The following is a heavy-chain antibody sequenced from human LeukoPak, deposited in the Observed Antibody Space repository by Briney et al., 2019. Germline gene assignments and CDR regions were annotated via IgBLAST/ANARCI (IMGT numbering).Heavy chain of an antibody. Sequence: GASVKVSCKASGGIFSSYAISWVRQAPGQGLEWMGEIIPIFGTANYTQRFQGRVTITADKSTNTAYMELSSLRSEDTAVYYCARDLTNYYDSSGYYLFDDAFDIWGQGTMVTVSS. D-gene: IGHD3-22*01. CDR1: GGIFSSYA. V-gene: IGHV1-69*06. CDR3: ARDLTNYYDSSGYYLFDDAFDI. J-gene: IGHJ3*02. CDR2: IIPIFGTA.